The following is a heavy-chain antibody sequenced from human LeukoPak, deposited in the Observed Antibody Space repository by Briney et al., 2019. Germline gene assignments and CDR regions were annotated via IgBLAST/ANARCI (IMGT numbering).Heavy chain of an antibody. Sequence: PSETLSLTCSVFGGSMSGYYWSWIRQPPGKGLEWIGYIFYTGNNDYNPSLKSRVTMSMDTYKNQFSLKLRSVTAADAAVYYCARSATYDYDTSLDYWDQGILVTVSS. J-gene: IGHJ4*02. CDR1: GGSMSGYY. V-gene: IGHV4-59*01. CDR2: IFYTGNN. CDR3: ARSATYDYDTSLDY. D-gene: IGHD3-22*01.